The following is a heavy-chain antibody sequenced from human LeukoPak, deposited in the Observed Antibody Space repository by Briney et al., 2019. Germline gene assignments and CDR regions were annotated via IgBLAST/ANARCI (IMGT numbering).Heavy chain of an antibody. V-gene: IGHV3-53*01. Sequence: GGSLRLSCVVSGFTVSTNFMSWVRQAPGERLEWVSVIYSGGSTYYADSVKGRFTISRDNSKNTLYLQMNSLRAEDMAVYYCARTRVDTTTFDYFDYWGQGTLVTVSS. CDR3: ARTRVDTTTFDYFDY. CDR1: GFTVSTNF. J-gene: IGHJ4*02. CDR2: IYSGGST. D-gene: IGHD4-11*01.